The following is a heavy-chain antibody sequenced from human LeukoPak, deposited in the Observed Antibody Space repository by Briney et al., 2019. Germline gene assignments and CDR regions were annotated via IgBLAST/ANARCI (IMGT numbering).Heavy chain of an antibody. D-gene: IGHD3-22*01. Sequence: SETLSLTCTVSGGSISSSSYYWGWIRQPPGTGLEWIGSIYYSGSTYYHPSLKSRVTISVDTSKNQFSLKLSSVTAANTAVYYCARDLATYYYDSSGYYYYYWGQGTLVTVSS. J-gene: IGHJ4*02. CDR2: IYYSGST. V-gene: IGHV4-39*07. CDR1: GGSISSSSYY. CDR3: ARDLATYYYDSSGYYYYY.